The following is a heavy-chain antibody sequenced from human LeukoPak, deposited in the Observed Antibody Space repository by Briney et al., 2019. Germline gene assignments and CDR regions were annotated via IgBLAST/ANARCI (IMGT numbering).Heavy chain of an antibody. D-gene: IGHD5-24*01. CDR1: GGSISSYY. J-gene: IGHJ4*02. Sequence: SETLSLTCTVSGGSISSYYWNWIRQPPGKGLEWVGYIYYSGSTDYHPSLRSRVTMSVDTSKSQFSLKLNSVTATDTAVYYCARARDGDRFAFDYWGQGSLVTVSS. V-gene: IGHV4-59*08. CDR3: ARARDGDRFAFDY. CDR2: IYYSGST.